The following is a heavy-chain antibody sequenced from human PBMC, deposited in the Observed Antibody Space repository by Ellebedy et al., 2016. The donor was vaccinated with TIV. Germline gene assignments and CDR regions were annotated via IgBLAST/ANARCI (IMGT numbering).Heavy chain of an antibody. V-gene: IGHV4-31*03. J-gene: IGHJ6*02. CDR1: GGSISSGSYY. CDR3: ARLEYSSSSFYYGMDV. Sequence: LRLSCTVSGGSISSGSYYWAWIRQHPGKGLEWIGYIYYSGSTNYNPSLKSRVTISGDTSNNQFALKLSPVTAADTAVYYCARLEYSSSSFYYGMDVWGQGTAVTVSS. D-gene: IGHD6-6*01. CDR2: IYYSGST.